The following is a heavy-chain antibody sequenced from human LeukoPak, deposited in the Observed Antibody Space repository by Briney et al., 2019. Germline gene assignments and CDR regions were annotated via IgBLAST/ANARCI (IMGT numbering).Heavy chain of an antibody. J-gene: IGHJ4*02. CDR1: GFTFSSYW. V-gene: IGHV3-7*03. Sequence: PGGALRLSCAASGFTFSSYWRSWVRQARGKGLEWVANIKQDGSEKYYVDSVKGRLTISRDHAKNSLYLQMNSLRVEDTAVYYCARDTGNDEGTFDYWGQGTLVTVSS. D-gene: IGHD1-1*01. CDR2: IKQDGSEK. CDR3: ARDTGNDEGTFDY.